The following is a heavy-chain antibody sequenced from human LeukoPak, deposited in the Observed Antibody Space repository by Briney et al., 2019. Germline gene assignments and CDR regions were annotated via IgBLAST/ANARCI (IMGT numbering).Heavy chain of an antibody. V-gene: IGHV1-58*01. CDR1: GFTFTSSA. CDR3: AADDHQWSGWYNY. CDR2: IVVGSGNT. Sequence: SVKVSCKASGFTFTSSAVQWVRQARGQRREWIGWIVVGSGNTNYAQKFQERVTITRDMSTSTAYMELSSLRSEDTAVYYCAADDHQWSGWYNYWGQGTLVTVSS. D-gene: IGHD6-19*01. J-gene: IGHJ4*02.